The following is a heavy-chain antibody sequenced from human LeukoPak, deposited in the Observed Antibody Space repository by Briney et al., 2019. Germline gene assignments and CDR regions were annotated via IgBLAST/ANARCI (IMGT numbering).Heavy chain of an antibody. D-gene: IGHD4-23*01. CDR2: ISYDGSNK. Sequence: GGSLRLSCAASGFTFSSYGMHWVRQAPGKGLEWVAVISYDGSNKYYADSVKGRFTISRDNSKNTLYLQMNSLRAEDTAVYYCAKDRLGYGGNSAYWGQGTLVTVSS. J-gene: IGHJ4*02. CDR1: GFTFSSYG. CDR3: AKDRLGYGGNSAY. V-gene: IGHV3-30*18.